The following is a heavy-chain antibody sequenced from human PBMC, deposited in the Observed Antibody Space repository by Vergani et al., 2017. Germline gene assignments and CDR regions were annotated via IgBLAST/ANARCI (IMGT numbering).Heavy chain of an antibody. CDR2: ISSSSSYT. CDR1: GFTFSDYY. D-gene: IGHD6-19*01. J-gene: IGHJ4*02. V-gene: IGHV3-11*05. CDR3: ARVRSSSGWYYFDY. Sequence: QVQLVESGGGLVKPGGSLRLSCAASGFTFSDYYMSWIRQAPGKGLAWVSYISSSSSYTNYADSVKGRFTISRDNAKNSLYLQMNSLRAEDTAVYYCARVRSSSGWYYFDYWGQGTLVTVSS.